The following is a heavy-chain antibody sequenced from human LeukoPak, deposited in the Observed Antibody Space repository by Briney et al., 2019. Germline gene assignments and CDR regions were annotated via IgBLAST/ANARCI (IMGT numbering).Heavy chain of an antibody. CDR3: ARHRYYYDSSGYYYQP. D-gene: IGHD3-22*01. V-gene: IGHV4-59*01. CDR2: IYYSGST. Sequence: SATLSLTCTVSGASISSYYWSWIRQPPGKGLEWIGYIYYSGSTNYNPSLKSRVTISVDTSKNQFSLRLSSVTAADTDVYYCARHRYYYDSSGYYYQPWGQGTLVTVS. J-gene: IGHJ5*02. CDR1: GASISSYY.